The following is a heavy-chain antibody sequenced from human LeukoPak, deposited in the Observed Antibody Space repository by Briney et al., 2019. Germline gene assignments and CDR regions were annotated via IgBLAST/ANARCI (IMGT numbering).Heavy chain of an antibody. CDR2: INAGNGNT. D-gene: IGHD1-26*01. CDR3: ARGELLPPYFDY. J-gene: IGHJ4*02. V-gene: IGHV1-3*01. Sequence: ASVKVSCKAPGYTFTSYAMHWVRQAPGQRLEWMGWINAGNGNTKYSQKFQGRVTITRDTSASTAYMELSSLRSEDTAVYYCARGELLPPYFDYWGQGTLVTVSS. CDR1: GYTFTSYA.